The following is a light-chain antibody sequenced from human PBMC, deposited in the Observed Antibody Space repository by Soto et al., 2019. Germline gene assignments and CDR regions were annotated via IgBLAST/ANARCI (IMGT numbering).Light chain of an antibody. V-gene: IGKV1-5*01. CDR3: LQYDSYPWT. Sequence: DIQMTQSPSTLSASVGDRVTITCRASQSISSWLAWYQQKPGKAPKLLIYDASSLESGVPSRFSGSGSGTEFTLTISSLQPDDVATYYCLQYDSYPWTFGQGTKV. J-gene: IGKJ1*01. CDR1: QSISSW. CDR2: DAS.